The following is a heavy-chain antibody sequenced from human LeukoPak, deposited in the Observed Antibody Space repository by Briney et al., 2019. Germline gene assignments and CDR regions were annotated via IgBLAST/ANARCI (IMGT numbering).Heavy chain of an antibody. J-gene: IGHJ4*02. CDR2: IYYSGST. Sequence: SETLSLTCTVSGGSISSGGYYWSWIRQHPGKGLEWIGYIYYSGSTYNPSLKSRVTISVDTSKNQFSLKLSSVTAADTAVYYCARVTAYCGGDCSRYFDYWGQGTLVTVSS. V-gene: IGHV4-31*03. CDR3: ARVTAYCGGDCSRYFDY. D-gene: IGHD2-21*02. CDR1: GGSISSGGYY.